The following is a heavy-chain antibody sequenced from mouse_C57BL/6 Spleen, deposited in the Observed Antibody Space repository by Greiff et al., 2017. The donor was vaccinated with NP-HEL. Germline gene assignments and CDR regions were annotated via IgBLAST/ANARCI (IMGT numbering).Heavy chain of an antibody. Sequence: VNVVESGPGLVAPSQSLSITCTVSGFSLTSYAISWVRQPPGKGLEWLGVIWTGGGTNYNSALKSRLSISKDNSKSQVFLKMNSLQTDDTARYYCARNADYDYDRTWFAYWGQGTLVTVSA. J-gene: IGHJ3*01. CDR3: ARNADYDYDRTWFAY. D-gene: IGHD2-4*01. V-gene: IGHV2-9-1*01. CDR1: GFSLTSYA. CDR2: IWTGGGT.